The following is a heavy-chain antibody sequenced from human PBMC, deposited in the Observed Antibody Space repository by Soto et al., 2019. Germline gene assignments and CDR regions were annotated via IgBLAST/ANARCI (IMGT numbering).Heavy chain of an antibody. Sequence: PGGSLRLSCAASGYTFSSHAMHWVRQAPGKGLEWVAVISYDESNKYYADSVKGRFAISRDNSKDTLYLQMNSLRAEDTAVYYCARDATAVASYYFDNWGQGAPVTVSS. CDR3: ARDATAVASYYFDN. CDR1: GYTFSSHA. V-gene: IGHV3-30*09. CDR2: ISYDESNK. J-gene: IGHJ4*02. D-gene: IGHD6-19*01.